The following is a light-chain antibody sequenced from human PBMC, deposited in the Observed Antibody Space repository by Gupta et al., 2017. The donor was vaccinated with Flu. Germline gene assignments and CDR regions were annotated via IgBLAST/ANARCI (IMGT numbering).Light chain of an antibody. V-gene: IGKV2-28*01. J-gene: IGKJ5*01. Sequence: VTPGEPASISCRASQSLLHSDGYNFLDWYLQKPGQSPQLLIFLGSNRASGVPDRFSGSGSGTDFTLQISIVEAEDAGVYYCRQGLQTEITFGQGTRLEIK. CDR1: QSLLHSDGYNF. CDR2: LGS. CDR3: RQGLQTEIT.